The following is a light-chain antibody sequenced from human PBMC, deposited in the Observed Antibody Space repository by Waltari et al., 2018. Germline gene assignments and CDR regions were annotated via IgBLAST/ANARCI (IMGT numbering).Light chain of an antibody. Sequence: QSALTQPASVSGSPGQSITISCTGTSSDVGLYNFVSWYQQHPGKAPKLIISGVVKRPSGVPDRFSGSKSGSPAYLTVSGLQAEDEADYYCASHGNNKVFGGGTKLTVL. J-gene: IGLJ3*02. CDR1: SSDVGLYNF. CDR2: GVV. V-gene: IGLV2-8*01. CDR3: ASHGNNKV.